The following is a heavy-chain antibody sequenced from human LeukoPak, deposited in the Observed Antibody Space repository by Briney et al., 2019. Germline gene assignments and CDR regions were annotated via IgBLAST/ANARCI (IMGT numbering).Heavy chain of an antibody. CDR1: GFTFSSYA. Sequence: TGGSLRLSCAASGFTFSSYAMSWVRQAPGKGLEWVSGINWNGGRTGYADSVKGRFTISRDNAKNSLYLQMNSLRAEDTALYYCARDYDYGDYPGYWGQGTLVTVSS. V-gene: IGHV3-20*04. CDR3: ARDYDYGDYPGY. D-gene: IGHD4-17*01. CDR2: INWNGGRT. J-gene: IGHJ4*02.